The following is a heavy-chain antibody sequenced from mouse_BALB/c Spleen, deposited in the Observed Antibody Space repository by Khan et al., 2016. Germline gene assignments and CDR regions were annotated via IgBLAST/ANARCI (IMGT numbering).Heavy chain of an antibody. CDR1: GFDFSRYW. Sequence: EVQLPESGGGLVQPGGSLKLSCAASGFDFSRYWMSWVRQAPGKGLEWIGEINPDSSTINYTQSLKDKFIISRDNANNKLYLQMSKVRSEDTDLYYCARLHYYCRFAYWGQGTLVTVSA. V-gene: IGHV4-1*02. CDR3: ARLHYYCRFAY. D-gene: IGHD1-2*01. CDR2: INPDSSTI. J-gene: IGHJ3*01.